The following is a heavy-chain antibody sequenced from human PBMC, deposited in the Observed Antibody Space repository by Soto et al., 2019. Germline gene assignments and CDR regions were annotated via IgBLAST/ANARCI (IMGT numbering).Heavy chain of an antibody. D-gene: IGHD2-21*02. CDR2: ISAYNGNT. CDR3: ATGAYCGGDCYSYWYFDL. CDR1: GYTFTSYG. V-gene: IGHV1-18*01. J-gene: IGHJ2*01. Sequence: QVQLVQSGAEVKKPGASVKVSCKASGYTFTSYGISWVRQAPGQGLGWMGWISAYNGNTNYAQKLQGRVTMTTDTSTSTAYMELRSLRSDDTAVYYCATGAYCGGDCYSYWYFDLWGRGTLVTVSS.